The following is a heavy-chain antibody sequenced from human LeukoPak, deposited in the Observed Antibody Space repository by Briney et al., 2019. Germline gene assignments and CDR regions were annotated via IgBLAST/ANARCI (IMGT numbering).Heavy chain of an antibody. CDR2: IKQDGSEK. CDR3: ASLSLDTAMAPEAY. Sequence: PGGSLRLSCAASGFTFSSYGMHWVRQAPGKGLEWVANIKQDGSEKYYVDSVKGRFTISRDNAKNSLYLQMNSLRAEDTAVYYCASLSLDTAMAPEAYWGQGTLVTVSS. CDR1: GFTFSSYG. V-gene: IGHV3-7*01. D-gene: IGHD5-18*01. J-gene: IGHJ4*02.